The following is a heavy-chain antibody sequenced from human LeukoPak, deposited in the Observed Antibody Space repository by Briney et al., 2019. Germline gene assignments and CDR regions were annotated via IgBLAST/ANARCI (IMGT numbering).Heavy chain of an antibody. D-gene: IGHD2-2*03. J-gene: IGHJ5*02. CDR1: GGSFSGYS. CDR2: INHSGST. CDR3: ARGGPKAPQVFGYCSSTSCRYRWFDP. Sequence: SETLSLTCAVYGGSFSGYSWSWIRQPPGKGLEWIVEINHSGSTNQNPSLKSRLTISVDTSKNQFSLKLSSVTAADTAVYYCARGGPKAPQVFGYCSSTSCRYRWFDPWGQGTLVTVSS. V-gene: IGHV4-34*01.